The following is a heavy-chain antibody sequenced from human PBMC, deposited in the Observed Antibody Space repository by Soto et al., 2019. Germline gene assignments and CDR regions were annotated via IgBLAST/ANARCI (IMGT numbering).Heavy chain of an antibody. V-gene: IGHV4-31*03. J-gene: IGHJ4*02. CDR3: ASKGATVTTHADY. D-gene: IGHD4-17*01. CDR1: GGSISSGGYY. Sequence: SETLSLTCTVSGGSISSGGYYWSWIRPHPGNGLEWIGYIYYSGSTYYNPSLKSRVTISVDSSKNQFSLKLSSVTAADTAVYYCASKGATVTTHADYWGQGTLVTVSS. CDR2: IYYSGST.